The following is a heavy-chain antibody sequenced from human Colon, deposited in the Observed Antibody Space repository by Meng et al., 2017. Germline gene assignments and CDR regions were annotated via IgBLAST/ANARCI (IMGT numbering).Heavy chain of an antibody. V-gene: IGHV4-34*02. Sequence: QEQIQHGGAGLLKSSETLSLTCAVSGGSYSGFYWSWIRQPPGKGLEWIGEIDHFGISNYNSSLKGRLTMSVDTSKNQVSLNVSSVTAADTAVYYCARVHNWQWPRELDYWGQGTLVTVSS. CDR1: GGSYSGFY. J-gene: IGHJ4*02. D-gene: IGHD6-19*01. CDR3: ARVHNWQWPRELDY. CDR2: IDHFGIS.